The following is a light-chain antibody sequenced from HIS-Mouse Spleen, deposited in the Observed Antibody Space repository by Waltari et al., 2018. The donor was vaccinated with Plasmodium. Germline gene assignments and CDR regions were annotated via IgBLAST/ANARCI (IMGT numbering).Light chain of an antibody. Sequence: EIVLTLSPATLSLSPGERATLSCRASQSVSSYLAWYQQKPCQAPRLLSYDASNRATGIPARFSGSGSWTDFTLIISSLEPEDFAVYYCQQRSNWPPLTFGGGTKVEIK. V-gene: IGKV3-11*01. CDR2: DAS. CDR3: QQRSNWPPLT. J-gene: IGKJ4*01. CDR1: QSVSSY.